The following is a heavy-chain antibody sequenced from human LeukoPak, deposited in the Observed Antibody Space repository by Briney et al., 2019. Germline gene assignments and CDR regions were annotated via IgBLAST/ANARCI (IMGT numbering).Heavy chain of an antibody. CDR1: GFTFSSYS. CDR2: ISSSSSYI. Sequence: PGGSLRLSCAASGFTFSSYSMNWVRQAPGKGLEWVSSISSSSSYIYYADSMKGRFTISRDNAQNSLYLQINSLRAEDTAMYYCARSSPCLDGSGYYYPDYWGQGTLVTVSS. D-gene: IGHD3-22*01. J-gene: IGHJ4*02. CDR3: ARSSPCLDGSGYYYPDY. V-gene: IGHV3-21*01.